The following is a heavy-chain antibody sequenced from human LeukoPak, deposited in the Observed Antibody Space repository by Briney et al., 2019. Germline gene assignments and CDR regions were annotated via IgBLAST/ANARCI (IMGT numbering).Heavy chain of an antibody. CDR1: GGSISSGSYY. CDR2: IYTSGYT. CDR3: ARVRIYMTMIEVAPDAFDI. D-gene: IGHD3-22*01. J-gene: IGHJ3*02. Sequence: PSETLSLTCTVSGGSISSGSYYWSWIRQSAGKGLEWIGHIYTSGYTNYNPSLKSRVTISTDTSKSQFSLQLSSVTAADTAVYYCARVRIYMTMIEVAPDAFDIWGQGTMVTVSS. V-gene: IGHV4-61*09.